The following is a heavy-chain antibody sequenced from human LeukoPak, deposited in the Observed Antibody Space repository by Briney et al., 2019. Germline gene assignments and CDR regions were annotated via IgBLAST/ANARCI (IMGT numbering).Heavy chain of an antibody. D-gene: IGHD3-10*01. CDR1: GGSISSYY. Sequence: SETLSLTCTVSGGSISSYYWSWIRQPPGKGLEWIGEINHSGSTNYNPSLKSRVTISVDTSKNQFSLKLSSVTAADTAVYYCARGGGRGGYYYGSGGYYMDVWGKGTTVTVSS. J-gene: IGHJ6*03. CDR2: INHSGST. CDR3: ARGGGRGGYYYGSGGYYMDV. V-gene: IGHV4-34*01.